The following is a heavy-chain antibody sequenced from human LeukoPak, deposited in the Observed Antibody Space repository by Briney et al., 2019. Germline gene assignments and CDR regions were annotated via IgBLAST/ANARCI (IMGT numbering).Heavy chain of an antibody. CDR2: IWYDEITK. CDR3: AKAPVTSCRGAFCYPFDY. J-gene: IGHJ4*02. V-gene: IGHV3-30*02. CDR1: GFTFRSYG. Sequence: GGSLRLSCVASGFTFRSYGIHWVRQAPGKGLEWLAFIWYDEITKNYADSVKGRFTISRDNSKNTLYVQLNSLRPDDTAVYYCAKAPVTSCRGAFCYPFDYWGQGTLVTVSS. D-gene: IGHD2-15*01.